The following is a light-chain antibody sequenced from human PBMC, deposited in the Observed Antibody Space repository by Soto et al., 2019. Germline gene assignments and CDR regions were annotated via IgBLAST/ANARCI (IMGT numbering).Light chain of an antibody. J-gene: IGKJ4*01. V-gene: IGKV2-40*01. CDR2: TVS. CDR3: MQRLEFPLT. Sequence: DIVMTQTPLSLPVTPGEPASISCRSSQSLLDRDDGNTYLDWYLQKPGQSPQLLIYTVSYRASGVPDRFSGSGSGTDFTLKISRVEPEDVGVYYCMQRLEFPLTFGGGTKVEIK. CDR1: QSLLDRDDGNTY.